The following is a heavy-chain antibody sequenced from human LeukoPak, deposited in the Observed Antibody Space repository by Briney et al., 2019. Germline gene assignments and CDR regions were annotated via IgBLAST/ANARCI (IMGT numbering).Heavy chain of an antibody. V-gene: IGHV1-2*02. CDR1: GYTFTGYY. D-gene: IGHD2-2*01. CDR3: ARDLTALKYCSSTSCYWRGPFDY. CDR2: INPNSGGT. Sequence: ASVKVSCKASGYTFTGYYMHWVRQAPGQGLEWMGWINPNSGGTNYAQKFQGRVTMTRDTSISTAYMELSRLRSDDTAVYYCARDLTALKYCSSTSCYWRGPFDYWGQGTLVTVSS. J-gene: IGHJ4*02.